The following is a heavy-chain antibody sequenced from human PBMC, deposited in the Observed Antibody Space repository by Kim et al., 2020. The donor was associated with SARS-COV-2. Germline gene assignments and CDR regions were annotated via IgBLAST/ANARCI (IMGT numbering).Heavy chain of an antibody. D-gene: IGHD3-16*01. CDR3: AKSVSGSYLYYFDY. J-gene: IGHJ4*02. CDR1: GCTFSSYA. Sequence: GGSLRLSCAASGCTFSSYARHLVRQAPGKGLEWVAVISYDGSNKYYADSVKGRFTISRDNSNNPLYRQRNSLRAEDTSVYYCAKSVSGSYLYYFDYWGQGTLLTVSS. V-gene: IGHV3-30*04. CDR2: ISYDGSNK.